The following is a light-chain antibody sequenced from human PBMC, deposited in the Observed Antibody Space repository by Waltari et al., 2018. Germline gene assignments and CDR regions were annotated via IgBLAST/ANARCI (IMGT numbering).Light chain of an antibody. V-gene: IGKV2-30*02. J-gene: IGKJ2*01. CDR2: RVS. CDR3: MQGTHWPYT. Sequence: VVRPQSRLPLPAPLGRPAPFSCKSGQSLVHTDGNTHLTWFHQRPGQSPRRLIYRVSNRDSGVPDRFSGSGSGTDFTLRISRVEAEDVGVYYCMQGTHWPYTFGQGTKLDIK. CDR1: QSLVHTDGNTH.